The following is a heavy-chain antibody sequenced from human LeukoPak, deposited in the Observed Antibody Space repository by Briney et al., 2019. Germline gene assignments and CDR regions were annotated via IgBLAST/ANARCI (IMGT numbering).Heavy chain of an antibody. J-gene: IGHJ3*02. CDR2: ISSNGGST. V-gene: IGHV3-64*01. CDR1: GFTFSSYA. Sequence: PEGSLRLSCAASGFTFSSYAMHWVRQAPGKGLEYVSAISSNGGSTYYANSVKGRFTISRDNSKNTLYLQMGSLRAEDMAVYYCARAHSGSYFAFDIWGQGTMVTVSS. D-gene: IGHD1-26*01. CDR3: ARAHSGSYFAFDI.